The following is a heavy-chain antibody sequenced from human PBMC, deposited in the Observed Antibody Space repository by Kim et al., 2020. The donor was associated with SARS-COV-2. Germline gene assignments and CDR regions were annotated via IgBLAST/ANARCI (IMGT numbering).Heavy chain of an antibody. D-gene: IGHD3-10*01. V-gene: IGHV3-48*02. CDR3: ARTANYYGSGSYGWFDP. Sequence: VKGRFTISRDNAKNSLYLQMNSLRDEDTAVYYCARTANYYGSGSYGWFDPWGQGTLVTVSS. J-gene: IGHJ5*02.